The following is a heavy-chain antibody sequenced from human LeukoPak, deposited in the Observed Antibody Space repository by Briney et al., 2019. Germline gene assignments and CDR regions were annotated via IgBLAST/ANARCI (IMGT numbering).Heavy chain of an antibody. J-gene: IGHJ5*02. CDR1: GYTFTSYD. D-gene: IGHD3-3*01. CDR3: ATRRLERRAGSWFDP. CDR2: MNPNSGNT. Sequence: GASVKVSCKASGYTFTSYDINWVRQATGQGLEWMGWMNPNSGNTGYAQKFQGRITISRNTSINTAYMQLSSLTSDDTAVYYCATRRLERRAGSWFDPWGQGTLVPVSS. V-gene: IGHV1-8*01.